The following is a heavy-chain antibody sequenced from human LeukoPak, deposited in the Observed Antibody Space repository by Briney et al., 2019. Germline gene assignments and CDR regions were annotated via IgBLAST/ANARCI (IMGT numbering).Heavy chain of an antibody. CDR2: ISSSSSHI. J-gene: IGHJ1*01. CDR1: GFTFSTYT. Sequence: GGSLRLSCAGSGFTFSTYTMNWVRQAPGKGLEWVSSISSSSSHIYYADSVKGRFTISRDNTRNSLYLQMNSLRAEDMAVYYCARGYCGGDCYGDWGQGTLVTVSS. V-gene: IGHV3-21*01. D-gene: IGHD2-21*02. CDR3: ARGYCGGDCYGD.